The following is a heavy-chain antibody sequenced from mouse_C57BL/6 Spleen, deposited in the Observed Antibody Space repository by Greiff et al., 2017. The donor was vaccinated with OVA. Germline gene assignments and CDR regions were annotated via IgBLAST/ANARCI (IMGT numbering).Heavy chain of an antibody. Sequence: VQLQQPGAELVKPGASVKLSCKASGYTFTSYWMHWVKQRPGQGLEWIGMIHPNSGSTNYNEKFKSKATLTVDKSSSTAYMQLSSLTSEDSAVYYCARERPYYYGSSPYAMDYWGQGTSVTVSS. CDR3: ARERPYYYGSSPYAMDY. CDR1: GYTFTSYW. J-gene: IGHJ4*01. D-gene: IGHD1-1*01. V-gene: IGHV1-64*01. CDR2: IHPNSGST.